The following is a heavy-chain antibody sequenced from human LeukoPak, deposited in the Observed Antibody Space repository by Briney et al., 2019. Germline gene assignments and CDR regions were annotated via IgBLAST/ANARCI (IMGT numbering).Heavy chain of an antibody. D-gene: IGHD4-23*01. CDR3: ARDLYYGGNYDY. CDR2: ISSSSSNI. CDR1: GFPFSSYA. Sequence: GGSLRLSCEASGFPFSSYAMNWVRQAPGKGLEWVSYISSSSSNIYYADSVKGRFTISRDNAKNSLYLQMNSLRDEDTAVYYCARDLYYGGNYDYWGQGTLVTVSS. J-gene: IGHJ4*02. V-gene: IGHV3-48*02.